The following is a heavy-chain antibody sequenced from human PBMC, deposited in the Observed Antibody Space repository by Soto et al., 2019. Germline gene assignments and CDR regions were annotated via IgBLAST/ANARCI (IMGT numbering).Heavy chain of an antibody. CDR2: INPNSGNT. CDR1: GYIFTNYD. D-gene: IGHD4-17*01. V-gene: IGHV1-8*01. Sequence: QVQLVQSGDEVKKPGASVKGSCKASGYIFTNYDINWMRQATGQTIEYLGWINPNSGNTGYVQKFQGRVTMTRNTSINTAYMELNSLRSEDTAVYYCARGIKYGHYSRWFDPWGQGTLVTVSS. CDR3: ARGIKYGHYSRWFDP. J-gene: IGHJ5*02.